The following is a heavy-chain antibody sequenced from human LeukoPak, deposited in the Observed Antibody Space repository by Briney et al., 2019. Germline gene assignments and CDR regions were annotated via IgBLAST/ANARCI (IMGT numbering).Heavy chain of an antibody. CDR1: GGSFSGYY. CDR3: ARAPYYYGNSGYYYGYFDY. V-gene: IGHV4-34*01. Sequence: SETLSLTCAVYGGSFSGYYWSWIRQPPGKGLEWIGEINHSGSTNYNPSLKSRVAISVDTSTNQFSLMLSSVTAADTAVYYCARAPYYYGNSGYYYGYFDYWGQGTLVTVSS. D-gene: IGHD3-22*01. CDR2: INHSGST. J-gene: IGHJ4*02.